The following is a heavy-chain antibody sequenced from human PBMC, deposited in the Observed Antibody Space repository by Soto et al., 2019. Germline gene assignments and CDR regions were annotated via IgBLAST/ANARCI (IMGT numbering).Heavy chain of an antibody. D-gene: IGHD3-3*01. Sequence: GGSLRPSCAASGFTFSPYAMHWVRQAPGKGLEWVAVISYDGSNKYYADSVKGRFTISRDNSKNTLYLQLNSLRAEDTAVYYCARDLTVAIFGVALYYYYYNMDVWGQGTTVTVSS. CDR1: GFTFSPYA. J-gene: IGHJ6*02. V-gene: IGHV3-30-3*01. CDR3: ARDLTVAIFGVALYYYYYNMDV. CDR2: ISYDGSNK.